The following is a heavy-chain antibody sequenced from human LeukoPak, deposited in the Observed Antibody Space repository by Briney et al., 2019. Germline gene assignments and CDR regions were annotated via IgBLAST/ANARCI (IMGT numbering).Heavy chain of an antibody. V-gene: IGHV5-51*01. Sequence: GESLRISCKASGYVFTSVWIGWVRQMPGKGLEWMAIIYPTNSNTIYSPSFEGQVTISADKSISTAYLQWSSLKASDTAIYYCARRRGDGDKENWFDPWGQGTLVTVSS. CDR1: GYVFTSVW. CDR2: IYPTNSNT. J-gene: IGHJ5*02. D-gene: IGHD4-17*01. CDR3: ARRRGDGDKENWFDP.